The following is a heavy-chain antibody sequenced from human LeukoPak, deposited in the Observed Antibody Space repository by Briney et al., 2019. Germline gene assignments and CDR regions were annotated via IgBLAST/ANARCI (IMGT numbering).Heavy chain of an antibody. D-gene: IGHD1-7*01. Sequence: SVTVSCKVSAFTLSELSMLWVRQAPGKGLEWVEGFDPVGCQFIHGQSFRGRIILTDDASTHTAFMEVTSMRPDDTAVYYCATGVISATTTCPGYRNYYFFMDVWGEGTAVTVSS. CDR1: AFTLSELS. CDR3: ATGVISATTTCPGYRNYYFFMDV. J-gene: IGHJ6*03. V-gene: IGHV1-24*01. CDR2: FDPVGCQF.